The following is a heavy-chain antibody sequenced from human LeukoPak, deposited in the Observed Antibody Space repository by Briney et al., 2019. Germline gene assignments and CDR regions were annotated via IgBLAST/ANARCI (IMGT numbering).Heavy chain of an antibody. CDR2: IYYSGRT. D-gene: IGHD3-22*01. J-gene: IGHJ1*01. CDR1: GDSISRSDSY. V-gene: IGHV4-39*01. CDR3: ARRRYYDGSGYLE. Sequence: KPSETLSLTCSVSGDSISRSDSYWDWIRQPPGKGLEWIGTIYYSGRTYYSPSLNSRVTMSVDTSSNQFSLNLRSVTAAETAVYYCARRRYYDGSGYLEWGQGTLLSVSS.